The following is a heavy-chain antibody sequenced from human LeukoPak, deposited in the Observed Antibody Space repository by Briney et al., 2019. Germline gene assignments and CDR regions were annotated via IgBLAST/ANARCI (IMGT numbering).Heavy chain of an antibody. V-gene: IGHV4-34*01. D-gene: IGHD3-10*01. CDR3: ARLPTLWFGETGFDY. J-gene: IGHJ4*02. CDR1: GGSSSGYY. CDR2: INHSGST. Sequence: PSETLSLTCAVYGGSSSGYYWSWIRQPPGKGLEWIGEINHSGSTNYNPSLKSRVTISVDTSKNQFSLKLSSVTAADTAVYYCARLPTLWFGETGFDYWGQGTLVTVSS.